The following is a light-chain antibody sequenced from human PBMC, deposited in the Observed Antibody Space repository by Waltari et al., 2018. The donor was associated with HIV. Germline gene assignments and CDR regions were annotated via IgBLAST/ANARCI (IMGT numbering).Light chain of an antibody. CDR1: SSNIGSNT. CDR2: SNN. CDR3: AAWDGSLNGRVV. V-gene: IGLV1-44*01. J-gene: IGLJ2*01. Sequence: QSVLTQPPSASGTPGQRVTISCSGSSSNIGSNTVNWYQQLPGTAPKLLIYSNNQRPSGVPDRFSGSKSGTSASLAISGLQSEVEADYYCAAWDGSLNGRVVFGGGTKLTVL.